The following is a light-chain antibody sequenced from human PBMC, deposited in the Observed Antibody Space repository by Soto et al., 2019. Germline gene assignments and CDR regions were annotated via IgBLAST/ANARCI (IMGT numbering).Light chain of an antibody. Sequence: EIVMTQSPATLSVSPGERATLSCRASQSVSSNLAWYQQKPGQAPRLLIYGASTRATGIPARFSGSGSGTEFTLTIRSLEPEDFAVYYCQQGSNWPITFGQGTRLEIK. CDR3: QQGSNWPIT. V-gene: IGKV3-15*01. J-gene: IGKJ5*01. CDR2: GAS. CDR1: QSVSSN.